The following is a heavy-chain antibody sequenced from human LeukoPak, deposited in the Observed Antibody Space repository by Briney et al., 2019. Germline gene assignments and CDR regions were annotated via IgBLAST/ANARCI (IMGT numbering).Heavy chain of an antibody. CDR2: IHYSGYT. V-gene: IGHV4-61*01. J-gene: IGHJ6*03. D-gene: IGHD3-16*01. CDR1: GGSISSSSYY. Sequence: NTSETLSLTCTVSGGSISSSSYYWGWIRQPPEKGLEWIGYIHYSGYTTYSPSLRSRVTISVDTSKNQFSLKLSSVTAADTAVYYCARETSQKGAHYMDVWGKGTTITISS. CDR3: ARETSQKGAHYMDV.